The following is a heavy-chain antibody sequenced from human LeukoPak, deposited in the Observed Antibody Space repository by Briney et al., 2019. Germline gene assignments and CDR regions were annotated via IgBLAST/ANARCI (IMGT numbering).Heavy chain of an antibody. Sequence: RASVKVSCTASGYTFTGYYMHWVRQAPGQGLEWMGWINPNSGGTNYAQKFQGRVTMTRETSISTAYMELSRLTSDDTAVYYCARDLRSGYYDYWGQGTLVTVSS. D-gene: IGHD3-3*01. CDR1: GYTFTGYY. V-gene: IGHV1-2*02. CDR2: INPNSGGT. J-gene: IGHJ4*02. CDR3: ARDLRSGYYDY.